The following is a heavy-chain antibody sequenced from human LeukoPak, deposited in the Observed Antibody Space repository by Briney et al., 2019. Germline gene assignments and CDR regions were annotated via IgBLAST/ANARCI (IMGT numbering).Heavy chain of an antibody. Sequence: ASVKVSCKASGYTFTSHTIAWVRQAPGQGLEWLGYNGNTNYAQKVQGRVTMTTDTSTGTAYMELRSLRSDDTAVYYCARVPYYDHLFDLWGRGTLVTVSS. CDR1: GYTFTSHT. CDR3: ARVPYYDHLFDL. V-gene: IGHV1-18*01. CDR2: NGNT. J-gene: IGHJ2*01. D-gene: IGHD3-22*01.